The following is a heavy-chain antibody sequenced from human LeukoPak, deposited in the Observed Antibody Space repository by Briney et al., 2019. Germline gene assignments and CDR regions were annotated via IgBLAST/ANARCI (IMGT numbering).Heavy chain of an antibody. J-gene: IGHJ3*01. V-gene: IGHV3-33*01. CDR3: ARGGSPGYNYNAFDL. D-gene: IGHD3-9*01. Sequence: GGSLRLSCAASGFIFKTYAMHWVRQAPGKGLEWVTMIWYDGSNKYYGDSVKGRFTISRDNSKNSLYLQMNSLRAEDTAVFYCARGGSPGYNYNAFDLWGQGTMVTVSS. CDR1: GFIFKTYA. CDR2: IWYDGSNK.